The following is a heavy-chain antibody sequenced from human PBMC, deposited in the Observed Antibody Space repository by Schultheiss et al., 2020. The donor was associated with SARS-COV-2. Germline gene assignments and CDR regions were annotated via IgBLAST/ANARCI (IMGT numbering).Heavy chain of an antibody. V-gene: IGHV3-11*05. CDR1: GFTFSDYY. CDR2: ISSSSSYI. J-gene: IGHJ4*02. D-gene: IGHD2-15*01. Sequence: GGSLRLSCAASGFTFSDYYMSWIRQAPGKGLEWVSYISSSSSYIYYADSVKGRFTISRDNAKNSLYLQMNSLRAEDTAVYYCAKGRRGAWYSALDYWGQGILVTVSS. CDR3: AKGRRGAWYSALDY.